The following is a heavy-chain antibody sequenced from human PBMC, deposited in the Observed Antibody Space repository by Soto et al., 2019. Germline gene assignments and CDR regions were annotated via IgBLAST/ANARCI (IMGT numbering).Heavy chain of an antibody. CDR2: VSGSGGSI. CDR1: GSAFSRYA. CDR3: AKDQITMIVVRYGMDV. Sequence: LSLSCASSGSAFSRYAMGRFRQAPGNRLESVSAVSGSGGSIYYEASVKGRFTISRDNSKKTMYMQMNSLRAEDTAVYYCAKDQITMIVVRYGMDVWGQGATVTVSS. J-gene: IGHJ6*02. D-gene: IGHD3-22*01. V-gene: IGHV3-23*01.